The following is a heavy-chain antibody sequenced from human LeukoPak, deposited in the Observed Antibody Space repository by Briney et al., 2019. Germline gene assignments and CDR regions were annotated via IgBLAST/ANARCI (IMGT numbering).Heavy chain of an antibody. D-gene: IGHD3-22*01. CDR3: ARDGIVVAQADAFDI. CDR1: GFTFSSYW. CDR2: IKQDGSEK. V-gene: IGHV3-7*01. Sequence: GGSLRLSCAASGFTFSSYWMSWVRQAPGKGLEWVANIKQDGSEKYYVDSVKGRFTISRDNAKNSLYLQMNSLRAEDTAVYYRARDGIVVAQADAFDIWGQGTMVTVSS. J-gene: IGHJ3*02.